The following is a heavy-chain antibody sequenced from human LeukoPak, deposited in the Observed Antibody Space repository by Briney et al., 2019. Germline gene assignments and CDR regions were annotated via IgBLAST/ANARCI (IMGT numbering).Heavy chain of an antibody. Sequence: GESLRLSCAASGFNFTNAWVSWVRQAPGKGLEWVSAISGSGGSTYYADSVKGRFTISRDNSKNTLYLQMNSLRAEDTAVYYCAKAGRHYDYWGQGTLVTVSS. CDR3: AKAGRHYDY. J-gene: IGHJ4*02. CDR1: GFNFTNAW. CDR2: ISGSGGST. V-gene: IGHV3-23*01. D-gene: IGHD6-6*01.